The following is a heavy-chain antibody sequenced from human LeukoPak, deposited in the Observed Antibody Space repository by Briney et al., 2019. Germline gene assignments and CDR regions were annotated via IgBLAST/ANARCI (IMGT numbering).Heavy chain of an antibody. Sequence: GGSLRPSCAASGFTFSSYSMNWVRQAPGKGLEWVSSISSSSSYISYANSVKGRFTISRDNAKNSLYLQMNSLRAEDTAVYYCASEKTLYGGYDYWGQGTLVTVSS. D-gene: IGHD4/OR15-4a*01. CDR2: ISSSSSYI. CDR3: ASEKTLYGGYDY. J-gene: IGHJ4*02. CDR1: GFTFSSYS. V-gene: IGHV3-21*01.